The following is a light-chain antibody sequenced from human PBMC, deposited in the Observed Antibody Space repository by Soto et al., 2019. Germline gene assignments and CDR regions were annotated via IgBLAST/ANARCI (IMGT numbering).Light chain of an antibody. CDR3: QHYNSSPYT. J-gene: IGKJ2*01. Sequence: DIQMTQSPSTLSASVGDRVTITCRASQSVSSWLAWYHQKPGKAPKLLIYKASSLESGVPSRFSGIGSGTVFTLTISSLQPDDFATYYCQHYNSSPYTFGQGTKLEFK. CDR1: QSVSSW. V-gene: IGKV1-5*03. CDR2: KAS.